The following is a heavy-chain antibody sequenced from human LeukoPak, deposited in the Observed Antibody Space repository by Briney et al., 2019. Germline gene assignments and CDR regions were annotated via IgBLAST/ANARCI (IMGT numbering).Heavy chain of an antibody. V-gene: IGHV5-51*01. J-gene: IGHJ4*02. CDR2: IYPGDSDT. D-gene: IGHD5-12*01. Sequence: KPGESLKISCKGSGYSFTSYWIGWVRQMPGKGLEWMGIIYPGDSDTRYSPSFQGQVTISADKSISTAYLQWSSLKASDTAMYYCARHYASRGYSGYGTFDYWGQGTLVTVSS. CDR3: ARHYASRGYSGYGTFDY. CDR1: GYSFTSYW.